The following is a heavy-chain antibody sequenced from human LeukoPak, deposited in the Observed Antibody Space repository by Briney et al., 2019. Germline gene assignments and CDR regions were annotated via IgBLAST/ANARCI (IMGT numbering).Heavy chain of an antibody. CDR1: GVSISNYI. CDR2: VEYTGST. D-gene: IGHD7-27*01. CDR3: ARSLPVSLGWMYYFDQ. J-gene: IGHJ4*02. Sequence: SETLSLTCTVSGVSISNYIWSWIRQSPGGDLEWIGYVEYTGSTNYNPSLKNRVTISIDRSKNHFSLKLTSVTAADTAVYFCARSLPVSLGWMYYFDQWGQGTRVTVFS. V-gene: IGHV4-59*01.